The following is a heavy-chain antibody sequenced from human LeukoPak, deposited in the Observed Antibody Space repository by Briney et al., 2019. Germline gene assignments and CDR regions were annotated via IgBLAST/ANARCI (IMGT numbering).Heavy chain of an antibody. CDR2: INPNSGGT. D-gene: IGHD2-2*01. Sequence: GASVKVSCKASGYTFTGYYMHWVRQAPGQGLEWMGWINPNSGGTNYAQKFQGRVTMARHTSISTAYMELSRLRSDDTAVYYCASHYCSSTSCLQEPFDYWGQGTLVTVSS. J-gene: IGHJ4*02. CDR1: GYTFTGYY. CDR3: ASHYCSSTSCLQEPFDY. V-gene: IGHV1-2*02.